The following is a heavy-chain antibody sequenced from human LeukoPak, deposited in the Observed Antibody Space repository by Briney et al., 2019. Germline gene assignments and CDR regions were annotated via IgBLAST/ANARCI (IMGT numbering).Heavy chain of an antibody. CDR1: GGSISSGDYY. J-gene: IGHJ4*02. V-gene: IGHV4-30-4*08. CDR2: IYYSGST. Sequence: SETLSLTCTVSGGSISSGDYYWSWIRQPPGKGLGWIGYIYYSGSTYYNPSLKSRVTISVDTSKNQFSLKLSSVTAADTAVYYCARKIAAAGSFDYWGQGTLVTVSS. D-gene: IGHD6-13*01. CDR3: ARKIAAAGSFDY.